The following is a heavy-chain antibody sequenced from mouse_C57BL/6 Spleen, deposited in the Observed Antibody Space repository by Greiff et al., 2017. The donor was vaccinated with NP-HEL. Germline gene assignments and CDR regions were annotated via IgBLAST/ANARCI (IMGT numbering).Heavy chain of an antibody. CDR2: INYDGSST. J-gene: IGHJ1*03. CDR1: GFTFSDYY. D-gene: IGHD1-1*01. Sequence: EVKLVESEGGLVQPGSSMKLSCTASGFTFSDYYMAWVRQVPEKGLEWVANINYDGSSTYYLDSLKSRFIISRDNAKNILYLQMSSLKSEDTATYYCARASDYYGSSHDVWGTGTTVTVSS. V-gene: IGHV5-16*01. CDR3: ARASDYYGSSHDV.